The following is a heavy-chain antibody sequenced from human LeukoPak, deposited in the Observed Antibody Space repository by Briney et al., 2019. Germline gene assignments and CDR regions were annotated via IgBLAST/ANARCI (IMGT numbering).Heavy chain of an antibody. CDR2: IYSGGST. CDR3: ARVSRYYGSGTYYHDAFDI. V-gene: IGHV3-53*01. D-gene: IGHD3-10*01. Sequence: PGGSLRLSCAASGFTVSSNYMSWVRQAPGKGLEWVSLIYSGGSTYYADSVQGRFTISRDNSKNTLYLQMNSLRAEDTAVYYCARVSRYYGSGTYYHDAFDIWGQGTMVTVSS. CDR1: GFTVSSNY. J-gene: IGHJ3*02.